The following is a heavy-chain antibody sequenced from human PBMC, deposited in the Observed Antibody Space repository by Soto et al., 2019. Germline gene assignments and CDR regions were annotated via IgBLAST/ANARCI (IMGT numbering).Heavy chain of an antibody. CDR3: ATGIVVVPAGPPPYFQH. CDR2: ISSRSSYI. Sequence: EVQLVESGGGLVKPGGSLRLSCAASGFTFSSYSMNWVRQAPGKGLEWVSSISSRSSYIYYADSVKGRFTISRDNAKNPLYLQMNRLRAEDTAVYYRATGIVVVPAGPPPYFQHWGQGTLVTVSS. D-gene: IGHD2-2*01. V-gene: IGHV3-21*01. CDR1: GFTFSSYS. J-gene: IGHJ1*01.